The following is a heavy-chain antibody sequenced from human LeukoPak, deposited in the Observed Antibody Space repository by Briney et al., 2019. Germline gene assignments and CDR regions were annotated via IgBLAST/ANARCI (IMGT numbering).Heavy chain of an antibody. D-gene: IGHD4-17*01. Sequence: SGPTLVKPTETLTLTCTFSGFSLTTGGVGVGWIRQPPGKALEWLALIYWNDEKSYTPSLQSRLTITKDTSKNQVVLTMTNMDPVDTGTYFCAFDPDYGRAFFDSWGQGALVTVSS. J-gene: IGHJ4*02. CDR1: GFSLTTGGVG. CDR3: AFDPDYGRAFFDS. CDR2: IYWNDEK. V-gene: IGHV2-5*04.